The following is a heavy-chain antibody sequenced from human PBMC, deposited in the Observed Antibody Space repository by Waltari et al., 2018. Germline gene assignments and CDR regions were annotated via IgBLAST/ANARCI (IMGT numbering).Heavy chain of an antibody. Sequence: QVQLQESGPGLVKPSETLSLTCTVSGYSISSGYYWGCIRQPPGKGLEWIGSIYHSGSTYYNPSLKSRVTISVDTSKNQFSLKLSSVTAADTAVYYCARDSDSSGPIHYWGQGTLVTVSS. CDR2: IYHSGST. CDR1: GYSISSGYY. J-gene: IGHJ4*02. D-gene: IGHD3-22*01. V-gene: IGHV4-38-2*02. CDR3: ARDSDSSGPIHY.